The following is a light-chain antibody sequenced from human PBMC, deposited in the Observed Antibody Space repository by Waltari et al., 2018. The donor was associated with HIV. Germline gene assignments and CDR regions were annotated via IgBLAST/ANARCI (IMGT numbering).Light chain of an antibody. CDR1: ALPTKY. Sequence: SYELSQPPSVSVSLGQMARITCSGDALPTKYVYWYQQKPGQPPILVISKDNERPSGIPDRFSGFSFGTTATLTVAGVQAEDEADYFCLSADTGGDYWVFGGGTQLTVL. V-gene: IGLV3-16*01. J-gene: IGLJ3*02. CDR2: KDN. CDR3: LSADTGGDYWV.